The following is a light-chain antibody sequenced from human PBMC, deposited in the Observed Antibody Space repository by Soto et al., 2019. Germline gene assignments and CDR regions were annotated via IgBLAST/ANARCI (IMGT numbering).Light chain of an antibody. CDR1: SSNIGAGYD. CDR3: QSYDSSLSGSGV. J-gene: IGLJ1*01. V-gene: IGLV1-40*01. Sequence: QSALTQPPSVSGAPGQRVTTSCTGSSSNIGAGYDVHWYQQLPGTAPKLLIYGNSNRPSGVPDRFSGSKSGTSASLAITGLQAEDEADYYCQSYDSSLSGSGVFGTGTKVTVL. CDR2: GNS.